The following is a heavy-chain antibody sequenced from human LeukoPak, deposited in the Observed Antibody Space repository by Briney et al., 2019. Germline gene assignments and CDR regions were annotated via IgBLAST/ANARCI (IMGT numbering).Heavy chain of an antibody. J-gene: IGHJ3*01. Sequence: GGSLRLSCAASGFTFSRYWMSWVRQVPRKGLEWVANIKQDGSEKYYVDSVKGRFTISRDNSRNSLYLQMDSLRAEDTAVYYCAREGSGRTAYNDGLDVWGQGTMVTVSS. CDR1: GFTFSRYW. V-gene: IGHV3-7*03. CDR3: AREGSGRTAYNDGLDV. D-gene: IGHD3-10*01. CDR2: IKQDGSEK.